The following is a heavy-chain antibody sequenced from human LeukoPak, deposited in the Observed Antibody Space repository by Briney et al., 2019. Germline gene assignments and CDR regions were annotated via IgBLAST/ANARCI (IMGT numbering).Heavy chain of an antibody. D-gene: IGHD3-10*01. Sequence: QSGGSLRLSCAASGFTFSSYGMHWVRQAPGKGLEWVAVISYDGSNKYYADSVKGRFTISRDNSKNTLYLQMNSLRAEDTAVYYCAKTYYYGSGSYSPYYYYYYGMDVWGQGTTVTVSS. V-gene: IGHV3-30*18. CDR3: AKTYYYGSGSYSPYYYYYYGMDV. CDR2: ISYDGSNK. J-gene: IGHJ6*02. CDR1: GFTFSSYG.